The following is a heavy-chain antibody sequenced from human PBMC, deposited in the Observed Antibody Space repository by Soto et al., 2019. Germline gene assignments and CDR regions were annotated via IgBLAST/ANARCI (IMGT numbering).Heavy chain of an antibody. Sequence: QVQLVESGGGLVKPGGSLRLSCAASGFTFSDYYMSWIRQAPGKGLEWVSYISSSGSTIYYADSVKGRFTISRDNAKNPLYLQRNSLGAEDTAVYYCARYGTKAMVFFGGGDAFDIWGQGTMVTVSS. CDR3: ARYGTKAMVFFGGGDAFDI. J-gene: IGHJ3*02. V-gene: IGHV3-11*01. CDR1: GFTFSDYY. D-gene: IGHD5-18*01. CDR2: ISSSGSTI.